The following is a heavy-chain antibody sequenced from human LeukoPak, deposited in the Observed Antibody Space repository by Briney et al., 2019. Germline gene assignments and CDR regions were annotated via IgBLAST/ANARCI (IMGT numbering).Heavy chain of an antibody. CDR2: INPSGGST. V-gene: IGHV1-46*01. CDR3: ARAFAGGEFGSPDY. Sequence: ASVKVSCKASGYTFTIYYMHWVRQAPGQGLEWMAIINPSGGSTSYTQKFQGRVTMTSDTSTTTVYMELSSLRSEDTGVYYCARAFAGGEFGSPDYWGQGTLVTVSS. CDR1: GYTFTIYY. D-gene: IGHD3-10*01. J-gene: IGHJ4*02.